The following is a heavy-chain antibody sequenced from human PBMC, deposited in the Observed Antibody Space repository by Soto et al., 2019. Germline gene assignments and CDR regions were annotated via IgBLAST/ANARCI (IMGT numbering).Heavy chain of an antibody. D-gene: IGHD6-13*01. J-gene: IGHJ4*02. V-gene: IGHV4-59*01. CDR1: GGSISSNY. CDR2: VYNSGST. Sequence: PSETLSLTCTVSGGSISSNYWTWIRQPPGKGLEWIGYVYNSGSTNYNPSLKSRVTISEDTSKSQFSLKVNSMTAADTAVYYCARYRREAVAGYTLDNWGQGILVTISS. CDR3: ARYRREAVAGYTLDN.